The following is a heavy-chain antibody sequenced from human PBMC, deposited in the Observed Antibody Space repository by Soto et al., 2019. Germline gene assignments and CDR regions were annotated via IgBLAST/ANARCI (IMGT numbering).Heavy chain of an antibody. CDR2: ISSGETYI. D-gene: IGHD3-9*01. J-gene: IGHJ6*04. CDR3: ATERDFDWFRGMDV. Sequence: PGGSLRLSCAASGFPFISYGMNWVRQAPGKGLEWVASISSGETYIYYGDSVKGRFTISRDNAKKSLYLQMNSLRGEDTRVYYCATERDFDWFRGMDVWGKGTTGTVAS. V-gene: IGHV3-21*01. CDR1: GFPFISYG.